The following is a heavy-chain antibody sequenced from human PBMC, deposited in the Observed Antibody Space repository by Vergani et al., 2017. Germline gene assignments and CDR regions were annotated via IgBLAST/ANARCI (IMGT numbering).Heavy chain of an antibody. CDR3: ARVRFVGSGRYYFDY. J-gene: IGHJ4*02. CDR2: INPNSGGT. V-gene: IGHV1-2*02. Sequence: QVQLVQSGAEVKKPGASVKVSCKVSGYTLTELSMHWVRQAPGKGLEWMGWINPNSGGTNYAQKFQGRVTMTRDTSISTAYMELSRLRSDDTAVYYCARVRFVGSGRYYFDYWGQGTLVTVSS. D-gene: IGHD6-19*01. CDR1: GYTLTELS.